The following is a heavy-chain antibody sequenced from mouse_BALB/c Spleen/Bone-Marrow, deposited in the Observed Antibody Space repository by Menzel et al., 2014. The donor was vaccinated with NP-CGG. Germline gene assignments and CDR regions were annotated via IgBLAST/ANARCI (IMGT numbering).Heavy chain of an antibody. CDR2: IAPSDSYT. Sequence: QVQLQQSGAELVKPGASVKMSCKASGYTFTRYWMPWVRPRPGQGLEWIGVIAPSDSYTRYIQKFKGKATLTVDTSSSTAYMQLSSLTSEDSAVYYRTRDAMDYRGQGTSVTVSS. CDR3: TRDAMDY. V-gene: IGHV1S127*01. J-gene: IGHJ4*01. CDR1: GYTFTRYW.